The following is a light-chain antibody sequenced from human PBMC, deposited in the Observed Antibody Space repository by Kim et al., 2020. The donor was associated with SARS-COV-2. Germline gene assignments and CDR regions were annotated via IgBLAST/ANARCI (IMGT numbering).Light chain of an antibody. J-gene: IGLJ2*01. CDR1: DLGDKY. CDR3: QAWDRRTVI. CDR2: KDT. V-gene: IGLV3-1*01. Sequence: SYELTQPPSVSVSPGQTASIPCSGDDLGDKYACWYQQKPGQSPVLVICKDTERPSGIPERFSGFKSGNTATLTISGTQVMDEADYYCQAWDRRTVIFGGGTQLTVL.